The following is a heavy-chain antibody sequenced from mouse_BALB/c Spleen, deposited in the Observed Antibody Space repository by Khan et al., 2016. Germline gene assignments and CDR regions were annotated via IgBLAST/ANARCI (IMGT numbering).Heavy chain of an antibody. D-gene: IGHD2-14*01. V-gene: IGHV3-2*02. Sequence: EVQLQESGPGLVKPSQSLSLTCTVTGYSITSDYAWNWIRQFPGNKLEWMGYISYSGSTSYNPSLKSQISITRDTSKNQFFLQLNSVTTEDTATYYCARGRYDRYLLDYWGQGTTLTVSS. J-gene: IGHJ2*01. CDR2: ISYSGST. CDR1: GYSITSDYA. CDR3: ARGRYDRYLLDY.